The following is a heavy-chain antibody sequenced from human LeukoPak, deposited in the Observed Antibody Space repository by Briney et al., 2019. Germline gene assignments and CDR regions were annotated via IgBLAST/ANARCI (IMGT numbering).Heavy chain of an antibody. CDR2: FDPEDGET. V-gene: IGHV1-24*01. CDR3: ATGKGLLWFGATRFDY. J-gene: IGHJ4*02. D-gene: IGHD3-10*01. CDR1: GYTLTELS. Sequence: ASGKVSCKVSGYTLTELSMNWGRQAPGEGGEGRGGFDPEDGETIYAQKLQGRGTMTEDTATDTAYMEMSRLRYEDTAVYYCATGKGLLWFGATRFDYWGQGTLVTVSS.